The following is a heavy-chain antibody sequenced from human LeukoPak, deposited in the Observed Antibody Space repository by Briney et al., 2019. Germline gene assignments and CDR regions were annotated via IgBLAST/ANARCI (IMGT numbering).Heavy chain of an antibody. D-gene: IGHD3-10*01. V-gene: IGHV4-38-2*02. CDR2: LYHSDT. Sequence: SETLSLTCTVSGSSISSTYKWGWGWIRQPLGKGLEWIGNLYHSDTYFNPSLNSRVTISLDTSKNQFSLKLSSVTASDTAVYFCARAVSYYSGSGSPMIPIKRWFYFDYWGQGALVTVSS. CDR3: ARAVSYYSGSGSPMIPIKRWFYFDY. CDR1: GSSISSTYKWG. J-gene: IGHJ4*02.